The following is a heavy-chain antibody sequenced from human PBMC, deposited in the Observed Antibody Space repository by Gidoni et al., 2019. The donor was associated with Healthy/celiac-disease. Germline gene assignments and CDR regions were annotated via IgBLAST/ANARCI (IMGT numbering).Heavy chain of an antibody. D-gene: IGHD4-17*01. CDR3: ARDSVGDGDFYYYYGMDV. J-gene: IGHJ6*02. CDR2: IIPIFGTA. Sequence: QVQLVQSGAEVTKPGSSVKVSWKASGGTFSTYASLWVRQAPGQGLEWMGGIIPIFGTANYAQKSQGRVTIIAVESTSTAYMELSSLRCEDTAVYYCARDSVGDGDFYYYYGMDVWGQGTTVTVSS. V-gene: IGHV1-69*01. CDR1: GGTFSTYA.